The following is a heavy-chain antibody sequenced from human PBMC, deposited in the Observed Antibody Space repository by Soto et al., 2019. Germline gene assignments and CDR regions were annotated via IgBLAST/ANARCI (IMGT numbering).Heavy chain of an antibody. Sequence: PSETLSLTCVVSGGSISGRNWWSWVRQAPGKGLEWIGEVFHSGDTTYTPSLRSRVTSSVDKSTNQFSLKLNSVTAADTAVYYCARLIYDSRLNYFYFDFWGQGALVTVSS. J-gene: IGHJ4*02. D-gene: IGHD3-22*01. CDR2: VFHSGDT. CDR1: GGSISGRNW. V-gene: IGHV4-4*02. CDR3: ARLIYDSRLNYFYFDF.